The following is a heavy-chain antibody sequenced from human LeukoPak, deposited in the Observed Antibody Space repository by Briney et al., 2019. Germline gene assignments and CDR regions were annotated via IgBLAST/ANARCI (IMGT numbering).Heavy chain of an antibody. V-gene: IGHV4-59*08. Sequence: SETLSLTCTVSGGSISSYYWSWIRQPPGKGLEWIGYIYYSGSTNYNPSLKSRVTISVDTSKNQFSLKLSSVTAADTAVYYCARAPRDCSGGSCYRWFDPWGQGTLVTVSS. CDR2: IYYSGST. J-gene: IGHJ5*02. D-gene: IGHD2-15*01. CDR1: GGSISSYY. CDR3: ARAPRDCSGGSCYRWFDP.